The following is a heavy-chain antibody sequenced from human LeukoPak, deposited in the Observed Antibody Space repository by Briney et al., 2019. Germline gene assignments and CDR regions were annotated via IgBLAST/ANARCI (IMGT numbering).Heavy chain of an antibody. CDR1: GGTFSSYA. CDR3: ATDPLVGAYLFAY. Sequence: SVKVSCKASGGTFSSYAISWVRQAPGQGLEWMGGIIPIFGTANYAQKLQGRVTITADESTSTAYMELSSLRSEDTAVYYCATDPLVGAYLFAYWGQGTLVTVSS. V-gene: IGHV1-69*13. CDR2: IIPIFGTA. J-gene: IGHJ4*02. D-gene: IGHD1-26*01.